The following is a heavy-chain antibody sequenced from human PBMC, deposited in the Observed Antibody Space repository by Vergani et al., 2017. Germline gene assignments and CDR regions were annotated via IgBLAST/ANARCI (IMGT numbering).Heavy chain of an antibody. CDR2: IFSNDEK. V-gene: IGHV2-26*01. Sequence: QVTLKESGPVLVKPTETLTLTCTVSGFSLSNARMGVSWIRQPPGQALVWLAHIFSNDEKTYSASRKSRLTISKDTSKSEVVLTMTNMEPVDTATYSFARMPLGYYYNSSGYNYAFDHWGQGTLVTVSS. J-gene: IGHJ4*02. CDR1: GFSLSNARMG. CDR3: ARMPLGYYYNSSGYNYAFDH. D-gene: IGHD3-22*01.